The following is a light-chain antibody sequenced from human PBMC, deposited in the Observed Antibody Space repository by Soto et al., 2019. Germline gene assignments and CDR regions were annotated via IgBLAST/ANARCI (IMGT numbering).Light chain of an antibody. Sequence: EIVFTQSPATLSLSPGERATLSCRASQSVSSYLAWYQQKPGQAPRLLIYDASNRATGIPARFSGSGSGTDFTLTISSLEPEDFAVYYCQQRSNWPPEVTLGPGTKVDIK. CDR2: DAS. V-gene: IGKV3-11*01. CDR1: QSVSSY. J-gene: IGKJ3*01. CDR3: QQRSNWPPEVT.